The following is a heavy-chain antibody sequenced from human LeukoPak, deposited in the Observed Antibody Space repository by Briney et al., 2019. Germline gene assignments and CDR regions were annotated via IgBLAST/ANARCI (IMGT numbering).Heavy chain of an antibody. V-gene: IGHV1-2*02. J-gene: IGHJ4*02. Sequence: VASVTVSCTASGYTFTGYYMHWVRQAPGQGLEYMGWINPNSGGTNSAQKFQGRVTMSRDTSISTFYMELSSLRSDDTAVYYCARDLGFGDYAFDYWGQGTLVTVSS. D-gene: IGHD4-17*01. CDR1: GYTFTGYY. CDR2: INPNSGGT. CDR3: ARDLGFGDYAFDY.